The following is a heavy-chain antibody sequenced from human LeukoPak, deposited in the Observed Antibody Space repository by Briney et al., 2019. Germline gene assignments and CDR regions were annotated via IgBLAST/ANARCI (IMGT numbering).Heavy chain of an antibody. CDR1: GFTFSSYG. D-gene: IGHD3-10*01. J-gene: IGHJ4*02. CDR3: ARAEGSGSYSPYFDY. Sequence: PGRSLRLSCAASGFTFSSYGMHWVRQAPGKGLEWVAVIWYDGSNKYYADSVKGRFTISRDNSKNTLYLQMNSLRAEDTAVYYCARAEGSGSYSPYFDYWAREPWSPSPQ. V-gene: IGHV3-33*01. CDR2: IWYDGSNK.